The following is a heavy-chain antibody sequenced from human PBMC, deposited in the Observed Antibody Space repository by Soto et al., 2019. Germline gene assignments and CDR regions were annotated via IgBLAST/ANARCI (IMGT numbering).Heavy chain of an antibody. D-gene: IGHD5-12*01. Sequence: QVQLQESGPGLVKPSQTLSLTCTVSGGSISSGGYYWSWIRQHPGKGLEWIGYIYYSGSTYYNPSLKRRVTISVDTSKIQFSLKLSSVTAADTAVYYCARGRGIVATINRSLLFDYWGQGTLVTVSS. CDR2: IYYSGST. CDR3: ARGRGIVATINRSLLFDY. CDR1: GGSISSGGYY. J-gene: IGHJ4*02. V-gene: IGHV4-31*03.